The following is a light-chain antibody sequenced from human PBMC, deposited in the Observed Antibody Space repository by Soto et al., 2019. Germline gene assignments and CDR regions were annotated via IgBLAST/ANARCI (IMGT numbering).Light chain of an antibody. V-gene: IGKV1-5*03. CDR2: KAS. CDR3: QQYNSYSEA. CDR1: QTISSW. J-gene: IGKJ1*01. Sequence: IQMTHSPSTLAVSVGVRVTITCRASQTISSWLAWYQQKPGKAPKLLIYKASTLKSGVPSRFSGSGSGTEFTLTISSLQPDDFATYYCQQYNSYSEAFGQGTKVDIK.